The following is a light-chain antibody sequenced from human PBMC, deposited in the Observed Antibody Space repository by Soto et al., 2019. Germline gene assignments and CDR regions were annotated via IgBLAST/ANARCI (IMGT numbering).Light chain of an antibody. J-gene: IGKJ5*01. CDR2: GAS. Sequence: EIVLTRSPGTLSLSPGERATLFCRASQSVSSTYLAWYQHKPGQAPRLLIYGASSRATGIPDRFSGSGSGTDFTLTISRLEPEDFAVYYCQQYGGSMTFGQGTRLEIE. V-gene: IGKV3-20*01. CDR3: QQYGGSMT. CDR1: QSVSSTY.